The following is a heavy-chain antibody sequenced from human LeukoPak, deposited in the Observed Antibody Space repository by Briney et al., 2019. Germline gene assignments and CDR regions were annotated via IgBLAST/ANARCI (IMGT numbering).Heavy chain of an antibody. CDR2: IWHDGSAE. CDR3: AKDNRGGWSGYFDY. D-gene: IGHD6-19*01. V-gene: IGHV3-33*06. J-gene: IGHJ4*02. Sequence: GGSLRLSCATSGFIFSSYGMYWVRQAPGKGLEWVAVIWHDGSAEFYAASVKGRFTISRDDSKDTVYLQMNSLRPEDTALYYCAKDNRGGWSGYFDYWGQGILVTVSS. CDR1: GFIFSSYG.